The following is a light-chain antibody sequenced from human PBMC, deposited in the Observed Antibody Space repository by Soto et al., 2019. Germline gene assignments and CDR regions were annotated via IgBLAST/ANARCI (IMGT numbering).Light chain of an antibody. Sequence: EVVLTQSPGTLSLSPGERATLSCRASQTVSSSHLAWYQQKPGQAPRLLIYGASDRATDIPDRFSGSGSGTAFTLTISRLEPEDFAVYSCQHFGSSPPKYTFGQGIKLEIK. J-gene: IGKJ2*01. CDR3: QHFGSSPPKYT. CDR1: QTVSSSH. CDR2: GAS. V-gene: IGKV3-20*01.